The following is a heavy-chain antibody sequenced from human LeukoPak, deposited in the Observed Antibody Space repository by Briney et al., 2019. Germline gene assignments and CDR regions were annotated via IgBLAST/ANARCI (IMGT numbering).Heavy chain of an antibody. CDR1: GYVFTSFG. D-gene: IGHD3-10*01. CDR2: MSPHTGNT. V-gene: IGHV1-18*01. J-gene: IGHJ4*02. CDR3: ARGGYYGSGSFPDY. Sequence: ASVKVSCKASGYVFTSFGINWVRQAPGQWLEWMGWMSPHTGNTQYTQKLQGRLTMTTDTSTSTAYMDLRSLISDDTAVYFCARGGYYGSGSFPDYWGQGTLVTVSS.